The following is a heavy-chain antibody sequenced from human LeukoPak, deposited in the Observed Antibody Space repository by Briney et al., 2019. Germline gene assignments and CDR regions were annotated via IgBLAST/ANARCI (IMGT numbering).Heavy chain of an antibody. CDR1: GGSISSYY. CDR2: IYYSGST. J-gene: IGHJ5*02. CDR3: ARYYDFWSGYYKGPGWFDP. D-gene: IGHD3-3*01. V-gene: IGHV4-59*01. Sequence: SETLSLTCTVSGGSISSYYWSWIRQPPGKGLEWIGYIYYSGSTNYNPSLKSRVTISVDTSKNQFSLKLSSVTAADTAMYYCARYYDFWSGYYKGPGWFDPWGQGTLVTVSS.